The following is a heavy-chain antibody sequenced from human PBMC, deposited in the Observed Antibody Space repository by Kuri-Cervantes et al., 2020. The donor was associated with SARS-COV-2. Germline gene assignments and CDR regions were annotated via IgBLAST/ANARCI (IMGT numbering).Heavy chain of an antibody. Sequence: GGFLRLSCAASGFTFSSYAMHWVRQAPGKGLEWVAFIRYDGSNKYYADSVKGRFTISRDNSKNTLYLQMNSLRVEDTAVYYCAKDQFREQLDPMDVWGKGTTVTVSS. V-gene: IGHV3-30*02. J-gene: IGHJ6*03. CDR2: IRYDGSNK. CDR1: GFTFSSYA. CDR3: AKDQFREQLDPMDV. D-gene: IGHD6-6*01.